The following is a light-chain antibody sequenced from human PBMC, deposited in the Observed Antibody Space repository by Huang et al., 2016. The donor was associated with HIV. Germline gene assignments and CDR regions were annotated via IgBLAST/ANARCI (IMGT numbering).Light chain of an antibody. CDR2: DAS. Sequence: DIQMTQSPSSLSASVGDRVTITCQASQDVSNKLNWYQQKPGKAPKLLIYDASKLETGVPSRFSGSGSGTDFTFTISSLQPEDIATYYCQQYDNLPFTFGPGTKVDIK. CDR1: QDVSNK. V-gene: IGKV1-33*01. CDR3: QQYDNLPFT. J-gene: IGKJ3*01.